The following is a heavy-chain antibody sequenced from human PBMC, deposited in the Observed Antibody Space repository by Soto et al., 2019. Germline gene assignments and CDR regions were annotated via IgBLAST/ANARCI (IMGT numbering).Heavy chain of an antibody. J-gene: IGHJ6*02. D-gene: IGHD5-18*01. Sequence: QPGGSLRLSCAASGFTFGNFGMNWVRQAPGKGLEWVSGISGGGGSTYYADSVKGRFTISRDNSKNTLYLQMNSLRAEDTAVYYCARFGRGYGYSGRTTSYYGMDVWGQGTTVTVSS. V-gene: IGHV3-23*01. CDR1: GFTFGNFG. CDR3: ARFGRGYGYSGRTTSYYGMDV. CDR2: ISGGGGST.